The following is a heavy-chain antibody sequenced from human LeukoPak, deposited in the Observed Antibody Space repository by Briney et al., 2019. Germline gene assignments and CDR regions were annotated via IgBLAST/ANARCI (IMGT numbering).Heavy chain of an antibody. CDR1: GFSLSTSGVG. D-gene: IGHD2-21*02. CDR2: IYWDDDK. CDR3: AHSRLDCGGDCYPYFDY. V-gene: IGHV2-5*02. Sequence: SGTTLVNPTQTLTLTCTFSGFSLSTSGVGVGWIRQPPGKALEWLALIYWDDDKRYSPSLKSRLTITKDTSKNQVVLTMTNMDPVDTATYYCAHSRLDCGGDCYPYFDYWGQGTLVTVSS. J-gene: IGHJ4*02.